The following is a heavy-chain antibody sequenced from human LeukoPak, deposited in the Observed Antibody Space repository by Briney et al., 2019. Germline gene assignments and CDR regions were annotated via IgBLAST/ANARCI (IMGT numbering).Heavy chain of an antibody. CDR3: ARDPSPLYDFWSGPAYYYYYYGMDV. D-gene: IGHD3-3*01. J-gene: IGHJ6*02. CDR2: ISSSSSTI. V-gene: IGHV3-48*01. Sequence: PGGSLRLSCAASGFTFSSYSMNWVRQAPGKGLEWVSYISSSSSTIYYADSVKGRFTISRDNSKNTLYLQMNSLRAEDTAVYYCARDPSPLYDFWSGPAYYYYYYGMDVWGQGTTVTVSS. CDR1: GFTFSSYS.